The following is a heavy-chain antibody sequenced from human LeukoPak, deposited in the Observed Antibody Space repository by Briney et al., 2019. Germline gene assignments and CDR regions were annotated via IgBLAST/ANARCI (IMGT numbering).Heavy chain of an antibody. CDR1: GGSISSSSYY. D-gene: IGHD5-18*01. J-gene: IGHJ4*02. CDR3: AKASGYSYGPFDY. CDR2: IYYSGST. Sequence: PSETLSLTCTVSGGSISSSSYYWGWIRQPPGKGLEWIGSIYYSGSTYYNPSLKSRVTISVDTSKNQFPLKLSSVTAADTAVYYCAKASGYSYGPFDYWGQGTLVTVSS. V-gene: IGHV4-39*01.